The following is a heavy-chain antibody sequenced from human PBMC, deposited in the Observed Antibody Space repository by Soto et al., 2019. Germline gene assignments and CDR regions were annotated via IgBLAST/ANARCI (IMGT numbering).Heavy chain of an antibody. V-gene: IGHV1-8*01. D-gene: IGHD5-18*01. CDR2: MNPNSGNT. Sequence: ASVKVSCKASGYTFTSYDINWVRQATGQGLEWMGWMNPNSGNTGYAQKFQGRVTMTRNTSISTAYMELSSLRSEDTAVYYCATSIGYSYGPLDYLGQGTLVTVSS. CDR1: GYTFTSYD. CDR3: ATSIGYSYGPLDY. J-gene: IGHJ4*02.